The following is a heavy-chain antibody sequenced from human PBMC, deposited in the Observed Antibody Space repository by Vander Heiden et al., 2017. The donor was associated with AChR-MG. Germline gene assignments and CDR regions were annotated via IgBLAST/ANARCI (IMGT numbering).Heavy chain of an antibody. V-gene: IGHV3-30*18. CDR3: AKASGATSVRPFDY. Sequence: QVQLVESGGGVVQPGRSLRLPCAASGFTFSNYGMHWVRQAPGKGLEWVGVILHDGSKKYYGDSVKGRFTISRDNSKNTLYLQMNSMRAEDTAVYYCAKASGATSVRPFDYWCQVTLVTVSS. J-gene: IGHJ4*02. D-gene: IGHD1-26*01. CDR1: GFTFSNYG. CDR2: ILHDGSKK.